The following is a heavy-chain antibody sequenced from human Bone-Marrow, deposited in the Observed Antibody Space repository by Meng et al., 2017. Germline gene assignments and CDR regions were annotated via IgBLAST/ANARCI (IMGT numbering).Heavy chain of an antibody. D-gene: IGHD6-13*01. Sequence: GESLKISCAASGFTFDDYAMHWVRQAPGKGLEWVSLISWDGGSTYYADSVKGRFTISRDNSKNSLYLQMNSLRAEDTALYYCAKAAAAGDYYYYYGMDVWGQGTLVTVSS. V-gene: IGHV3-43D*03. J-gene: IGHJ6*02. CDR2: ISWDGGST. CDR3: AKAAAAGDYYYYYGMDV. CDR1: GFTFDDYA.